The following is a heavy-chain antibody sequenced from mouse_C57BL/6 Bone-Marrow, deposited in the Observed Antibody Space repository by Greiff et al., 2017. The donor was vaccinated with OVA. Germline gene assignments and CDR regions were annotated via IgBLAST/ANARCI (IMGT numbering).Heavy chain of an antibody. V-gene: IGHV5-4*01. CDR1: GFTFSSYA. CDR3: ASGIYHDYSYYFDY. D-gene: IGHD2-4*01. J-gene: IGHJ2*01. Sequence: DVQLVESGGGLVKPGGSLKLSCAASGFTFSSYAMSWVRQTPEKRLEWVATISDGGSYTYYPDNVKGRFTISRDNAKNNLYLQMSHLKSEDTAMYYCASGIYHDYSYYFDYWGQGTTLTVSS. CDR2: ISDGGSYT.